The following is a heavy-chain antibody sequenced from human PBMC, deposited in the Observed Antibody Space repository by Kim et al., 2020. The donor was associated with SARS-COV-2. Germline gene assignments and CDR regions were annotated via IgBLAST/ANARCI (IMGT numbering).Heavy chain of an antibody. CDR1: GFTFSSYA. J-gene: IGHJ3*02. Sequence: GGSLRLSCAASGFTFSSYAMSWVRQAPGKGLEWVSAISGSGGSTYYADSVKGRFTISRDNSKNTLYLQMNSLRAEDTAVYYCAKDYYDILTGSGWGAFDIWGQGTMVTVSS. D-gene: IGHD3-9*01. CDR2: ISGSGGST. V-gene: IGHV3-23*01. CDR3: AKDYYDILTGSGWGAFDI.